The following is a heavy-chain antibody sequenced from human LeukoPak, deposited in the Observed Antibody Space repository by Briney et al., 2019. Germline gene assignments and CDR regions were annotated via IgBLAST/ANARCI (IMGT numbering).Heavy chain of an antibody. V-gene: IGHV3-23*01. CDR1: GITVSNYG. D-gene: IGHD3-22*01. CDR2: ISGGGGGT. Sequence: GGSLRLSCAVSGITVSNYGMSWVRQAPGKGLEWVAGISGGGGGTNYADSVKGRFTISRDNSKNTLYLQKNSLRAEDTAVYFCAKRGVVIRVILVGFHKEAYYFDSWGQGALVTVSS. CDR3: AKRGVVIRVILVGFHKEAYYFDS. J-gene: IGHJ4*02.